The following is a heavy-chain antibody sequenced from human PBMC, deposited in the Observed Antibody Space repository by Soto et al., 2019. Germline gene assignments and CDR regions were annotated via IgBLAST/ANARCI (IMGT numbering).Heavy chain of an antibody. V-gene: IGHV3-21*01. J-gene: IGHJ5*02. Sequence: GGSQRLSCAASGFTFSSYSMNWVRQAPGKGLEWVSSISSSSSYIYYADSVKGRFTISRDNAKNSLYLQMNSLRAEDTAVYYCARPRGRNSSSQWFDPWGQGTLVTVSS. D-gene: IGHD6-6*01. CDR1: GFTFSSYS. CDR3: ARPRGRNSSSQWFDP. CDR2: ISSSSSYI.